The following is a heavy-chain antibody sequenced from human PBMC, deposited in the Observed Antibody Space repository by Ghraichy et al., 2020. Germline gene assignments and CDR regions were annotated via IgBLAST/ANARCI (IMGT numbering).Heavy chain of an antibody. D-gene: IGHD4-17*01. CDR3: ARDRYGYLDY. CDR2: IYYSGST. V-gene: IGHV4-31*03. Sequence: SETLSLTCTVSGGSISSGGYYWSWIRQHPGKGLEWIGYIYYSGSTYYNPSLKSRVTISVDTSKNQFSLKLSSVTAADTAVYYCARDRYGYLDYWGQGTLVTVSS. CDR1: GGSISSGGYY. J-gene: IGHJ4*02.